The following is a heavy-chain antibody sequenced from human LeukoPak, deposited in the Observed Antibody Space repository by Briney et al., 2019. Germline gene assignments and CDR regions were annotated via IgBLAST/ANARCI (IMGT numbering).Heavy chain of an antibody. CDR2: IIPIFGTA. V-gene: IGHV1-69*05. CDR3: ASSLLRDFWSGYYDSGRGPSCYYYYMDV. CDR1: GGTFSSYA. Sequence: SVKVSCKASGGTFSSYAISWVRQAPGQGLEWMGGIIPIFGTANYAQKFQGRVTITTDESTSTAYMELSSLRSEDTAVYYCASSLLRDFWSGYYDSGRGPSCYYYYMDVWGKGTTVTVSS. D-gene: IGHD3-3*01. J-gene: IGHJ6*03.